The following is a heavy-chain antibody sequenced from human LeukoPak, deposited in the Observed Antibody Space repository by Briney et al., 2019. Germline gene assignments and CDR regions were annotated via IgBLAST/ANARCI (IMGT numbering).Heavy chain of an antibody. V-gene: IGHV3-13*01. CDR3: ARVDGDTAMGD. Sequence: RTGGSLRLSCAASGFTFSSYDMHWVRQATGKGLEWVSAIGTAGDTYYPGSVKGRFTISRENAKNSLYLQMNSLRAEDTAVYYCARVDGDTAMGDWGQGTLVTVSS. J-gene: IGHJ4*02. CDR2: IGTAGDT. CDR1: GFTFSSYD. D-gene: IGHD5-18*01.